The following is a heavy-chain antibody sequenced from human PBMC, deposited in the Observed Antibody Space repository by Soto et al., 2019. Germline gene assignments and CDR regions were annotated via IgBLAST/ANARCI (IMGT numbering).Heavy chain of an antibody. V-gene: IGHV4-30-4*01. D-gene: IGHD2-15*01. J-gene: IGHJ6*02. CDR1: GGSISSGDYY. CDR3: ASEPGDVYPGGVVVAATGGMDF. CDR2: IYYSGST. Sequence: QVQLKESGPGLVKPSQTLSLTCTVSGGSISSGDYYWSWIRQPPGKGLEWIGYIYYSGSTYYNPSLTSRVTISVDTSKNQFSLKLSSVTAADTAVYYCASEPGDVYPGGVVVAATGGMDFWGQGTTVTVSS.